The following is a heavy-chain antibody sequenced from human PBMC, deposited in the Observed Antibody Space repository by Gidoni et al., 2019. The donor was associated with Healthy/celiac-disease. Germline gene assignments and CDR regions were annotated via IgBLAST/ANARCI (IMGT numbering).Heavy chain of an antibody. CDR1: GGAFSGYY. CDR3: ARCGDYYMDV. J-gene: IGHJ6*03. CDR2: INHSGST. D-gene: IGHD6-25*01. V-gene: IGHV4-34*01. Sequence: QVQLQQWGAGLLKPSETLSLTCAVYGGAFSGYYWSWIRQPPGKGLEWLGEINHSGSTNYNPALKSRVTISVDTSKNQFSLKLSSVTAADTAVYYCARCGDYYMDVWGKGTTVTVSS.